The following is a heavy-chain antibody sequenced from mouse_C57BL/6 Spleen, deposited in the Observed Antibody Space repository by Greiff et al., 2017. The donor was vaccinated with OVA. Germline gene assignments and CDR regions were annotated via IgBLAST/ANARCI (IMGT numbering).Heavy chain of an antibody. J-gene: IGHJ3*01. CDR1: GFTFSSYA. CDR3: ARDLDPFAY. V-gene: IGHV5-4*01. Sequence: EVKLMESGGGLVKPGGSLKLSCAASGFTFSSYAMSWVRQTPEKRLEWVATISDGGSYTYYPDNVKGRFTISRDNAKNNLYLQMSHLKSEDTAMYYCARDLDPFAYWGQGTLVTVSA. CDR2: ISDGGSYT.